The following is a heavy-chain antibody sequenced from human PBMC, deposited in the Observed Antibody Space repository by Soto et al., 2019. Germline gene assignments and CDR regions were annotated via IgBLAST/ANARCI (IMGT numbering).Heavy chain of an antibody. CDR1: GYTFTSNG. Sequence: QVQLVQSGAEVKMPGASVKVSCKASGYTFTSNGISWVRQAPGQGLEWMGWISGYNGNTNYAQNLQGRVTMTTDTSTSTAYMELRSLRSDDTAVYYCAREALYYESSGLDYWGQEPWSPSPQ. D-gene: IGHD3-22*01. CDR2: ISGYNGNT. V-gene: IGHV1-18*01. J-gene: IGHJ4*01. CDR3: AREALYYESSGLDY.